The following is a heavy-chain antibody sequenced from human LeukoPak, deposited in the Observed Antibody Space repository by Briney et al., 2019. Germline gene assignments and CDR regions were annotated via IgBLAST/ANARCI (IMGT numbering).Heavy chain of an antibody. D-gene: IGHD2-2*01. CDR1: GFTFSSYA. CDR2: ISRTSAYI. V-gene: IGHV3-21*01. CDR3: ARDERRYCSDSSCYPGDY. Sequence: PGESLRLSCAASGFTFSSYAMKWVRQAPGKGLEWVSAISRTSAYIYYSDSVKGRFTISRDNAKNSVYLQIDSLSAEDTAVYYCARDERRYCSDSSCYPGDYWGQGTLVTVSS. J-gene: IGHJ4*02.